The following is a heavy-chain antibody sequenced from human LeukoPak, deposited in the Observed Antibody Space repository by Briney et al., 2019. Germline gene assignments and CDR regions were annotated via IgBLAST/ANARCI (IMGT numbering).Heavy chain of an antibody. V-gene: IGHV3-23*01. Sequence: GRSLRLSCAASGCTFSMYSMSWVRQAPGKGLEWVSAIRSTGVDTYYADSVRGPFTISRDNSRGTLSLQVNSLRAEDTAVYFCAILSWDGRGSFYWGQGDLVIVSS. CDR1: GCTFSMYS. D-gene: IGHD2/OR15-2a*01. CDR3: AILSWDGRGSFY. J-gene: IGHJ4*02. CDR2: IRSTGVDT.